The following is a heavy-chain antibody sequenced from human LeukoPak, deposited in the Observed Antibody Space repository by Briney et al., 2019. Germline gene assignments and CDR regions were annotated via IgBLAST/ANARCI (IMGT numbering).Heavy chain of an antibody. D-gene: IGHD2-15*01. CDR3: ARDPSGGFRWYFDL. CDR2: TYYKSKWYN. V-gene: IGHV6-1*01. Sequence: SQTLSLTCAISGDRVSSSSATWNWIRRSPSRGLEWLGRTYYKSKWYNDYAVSVKSRITISPDTSRNQFSLQLNSATPEDTAVYYCARDPSGGFRWYFDLWGRGTLVTVSS. J-gene: IGHJ2*01. CDR1: GDRVSSSSAT.